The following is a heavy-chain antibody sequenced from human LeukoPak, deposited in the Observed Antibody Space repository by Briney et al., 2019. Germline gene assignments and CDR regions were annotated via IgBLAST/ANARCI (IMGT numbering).Heavy chain of an antibody. CDR1: TFTFSSYA. D-gene: IGHD3-10*01. Sequence: GGTLRLSCSAFTFTFSSYAMQRVPQAPGEGREGVTDRSYDGSNKYYADSVKGPFTLSRDNSKNTLYLQMNSLRAEDTAVYYCARGDYYGSGSYQYYFDYWGQGTLVTVSS. V-gene: IGHV3-30-3*01. CDR2: RSYDGSNK. J-gene: IGHJ4*02. CDR3: ARGDYYGSGSYQYYFDY.